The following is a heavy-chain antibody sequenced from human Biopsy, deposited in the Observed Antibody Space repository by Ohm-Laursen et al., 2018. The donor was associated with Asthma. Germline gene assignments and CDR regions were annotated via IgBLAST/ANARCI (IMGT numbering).Heavy chain of an antibody. D-gene: IGHD4-23*01. J-gene: IGHJ3*02. CDR2: LSYDGGNK. CDR3: ARTHERWTSIQDDALDI. V-gene: IGHV3-30*03. CDR1: RFTYE. Sequence: SLRLSCAASRFTYEMHCVRQAPGKGLEWVAVLSYDGGNKFYGDSVKGRFTLSRDNSRNTLYLQMNSLRVEDTAIYYCARTHERWTSIQDDALDIWGQGTMVIVSS.